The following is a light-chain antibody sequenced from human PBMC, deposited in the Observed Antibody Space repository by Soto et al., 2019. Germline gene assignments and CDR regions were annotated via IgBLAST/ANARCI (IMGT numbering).Light chain of an antibody. CDR1: QSVSSTY. CDR2: GAS. Sequence: EIVLTQSPGTLSLSPGERATLSCRASQSVSSTYLAWYQHKPGQAPRLLISGASSRATGIPDRFTGSGSETSFTLTISRLEPEDFALYYCQHYQSGHPITFGQGTRLEIK. J-gene: IGKJ5*01. V-gene: IGKV3-20*01. CDR3: QHYQSGHPIT.